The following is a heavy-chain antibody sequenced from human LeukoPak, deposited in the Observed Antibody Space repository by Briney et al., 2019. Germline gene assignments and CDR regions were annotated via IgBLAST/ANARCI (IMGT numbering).Heavy chain of an antibody. D-gene: IGHD2-2*01. Sequence: PSETLSLTCTVSGGSISYYYWSWIRQPPGKGLEWIGYIYYSGSTNYNPSLKSRVTISVATSKNQFSLKLNSVTAADTAVYYCARTTEGYCRSTSCYGFYYSYYMDVWGKGTTVPISS. CDR1: GGSISYYY. CDR2: IYYSGST. V-gene: IGHV4-59*01. CDR3: ARTTEGYCRSTSCYGFYYSYYMDV. J-gene: IGHJ6*03.